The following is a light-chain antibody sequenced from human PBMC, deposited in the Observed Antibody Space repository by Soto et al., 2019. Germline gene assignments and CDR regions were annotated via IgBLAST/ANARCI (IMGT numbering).Light chain of an antibody. Sequence: EILLTQSPYTLSLSPGERATLSCWASHSVTTHLAWFQQRPGQTPRLLIYDASTRAPGIPARFSGRGSGADFTLTISSLQYEDFSVYSCQQYNNWPPITFGQGTRLEIK. CDR3: QQYNNWPPIT. J-gene: IGKJ5*01. CDR1: HSVTTH. V-gene: IGKV3D-15*01. CDR2: DAS.